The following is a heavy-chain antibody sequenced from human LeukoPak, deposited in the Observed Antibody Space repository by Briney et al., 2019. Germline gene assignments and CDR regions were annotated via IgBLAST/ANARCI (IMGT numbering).Heavy chain of an antibody. Sequence: ASVKVSCKASGYTFTGYYMHWVRQAPGQGLEWMGWINPNSGATNYAQKFQGRVTMTRDTSISTAYMELSRLRSDDTAVYYCARWSGSTYCSSTSCYTYYFDYWGQGTLVTVSS. D-gene: IGHD2-2*02. J-gene: IGHJ4*02. V-gene: IGHV1-2*02. CDR3: ARWSGSTYCSSTSCYTYYFDY. CDR2: INPNSGAT. CDR1: GYTFTGYY.